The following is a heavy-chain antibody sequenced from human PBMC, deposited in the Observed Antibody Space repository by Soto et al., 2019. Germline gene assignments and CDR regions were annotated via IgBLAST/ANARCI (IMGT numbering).Heavy chain of an antibody. CDR2: IYYSGST. CDR3: ARYYSDTGHFWPYFDY. J-gene: IGHJ4*02. Sequence: SETLSLTCTVFGGSISSGDYYWSWIRQPPGKGLEWIGYIYYSGSTYYNPSLKSRLTISVDTSKDQFSLKLNSVTAADTAVYYCARYYSDTGHFWPYFDYWGQGTLVTVSS. CDR1: GGSISSGDYY. V-gene: IGHV4-30-4*01. D-gene: IGHD3-22*01.